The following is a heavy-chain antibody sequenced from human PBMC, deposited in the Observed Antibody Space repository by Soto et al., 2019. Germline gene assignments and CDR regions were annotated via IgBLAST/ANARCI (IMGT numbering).Heavy chain of an antibody. CDR1: GFTLSRSW. CDR2: IKQDGSEK. CDR3: ARLGSGSYYFDF. D-gene: IGHD1-26*01. Sequence: EVQLVESGGGLVQPGGSLRLSCAVSGFTLSRSWMSWVRQAPGKGLEWVAIIKQDGSEKYYVDSVKGRFTISRDNAENFLYLQLNSLRVEDTAMYYCARLGSGSYYFDFWGQGTLVTVSS. V-gene: IGHV3-7*05. J-gene: IGHJ4*02.